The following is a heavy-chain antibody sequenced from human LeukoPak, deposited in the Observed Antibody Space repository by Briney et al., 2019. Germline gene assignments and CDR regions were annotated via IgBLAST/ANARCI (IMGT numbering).Heavy chain of an antibody. V-gene: IGHV4-4*07. J-gene: IGHJ5*02. CDR3: ARELSSIAARPGAYNWFDP. CDR1: GGSISSYY. D-gene: IGHD6-6*01. CDR2: IYTSGST. Sequence: PSETLSLTCTVSGGSISSYYWSWIRQPAGKELEWIGRIYTSGSTNYNPSLKSRVTISVDTSKNQFSLKLSSVTAADTAVYYCARELSSIAARPGAYNWFDPWGQGTLVTVSS.